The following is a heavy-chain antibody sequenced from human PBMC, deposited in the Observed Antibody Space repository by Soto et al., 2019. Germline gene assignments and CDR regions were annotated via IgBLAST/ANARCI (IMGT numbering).Heavy chain of an antibody. J-gene: IGHJ4*02. CDR2: IDPRDSFT. CDR1: GYSFINYW. Sequence: EVQLVQSGAELKKPGQSLRISCKGSGYSFINYWISWVRQMPGKGLEWMGRIDPRDSFTYYSPSFQGHVTFSADKSISTAFLHLSSLKASDTAMYYCAADRFDRSASFWGQGTLVTVSS. D-gene: IGHD3-22*01. V-gene: IGHV5-10-1*01. CDR3: AADRFDRSASF.